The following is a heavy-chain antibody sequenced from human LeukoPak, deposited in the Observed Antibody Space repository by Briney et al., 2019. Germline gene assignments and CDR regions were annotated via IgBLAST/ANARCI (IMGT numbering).Heavy chain of an antibody. Sequence: GGSLRLSCAASGFTFSSYAMSWVRQAPGKGLEWVSVIYSGGSTYYADSVKGRFTISRDNSKNTLYLQMNSLRAEDTAVYYCARDRDGYSYGYAFDYWGQGTLVTVSS. V-gene: IGHV3-53*01. J-gene: IGHJ4*02. CDR3: ARDRDGYSYGYAFDY. D-gene: IGHD5-18*01. CDR1: GFTFSSYA. CDR2: IYSGGST.